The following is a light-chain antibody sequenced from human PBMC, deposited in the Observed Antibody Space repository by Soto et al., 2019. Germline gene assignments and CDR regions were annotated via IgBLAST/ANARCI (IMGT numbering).Light chain of an antibody. V-gene: IGLV3-1*01. Sequence: SYELTQPPSVSVSPGQTASITCSGAKLGDKYACWYQQKPRQSPVLVIYQDSKRPSGIPERFSGSNSGNTATLTISGTQAMDEADYYCQAWDSSTHNYVFGTGTKVTVL. CDR1: KLGDKY. CDR3: QAWDSSTHNYV. CDR2: QDS. J-gene: IGLJ1*01.